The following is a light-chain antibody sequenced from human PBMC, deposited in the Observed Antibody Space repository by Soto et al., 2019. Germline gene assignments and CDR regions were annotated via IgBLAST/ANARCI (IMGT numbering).Light chain of an antibody. CDR1: QGISGW. V-gene: IGKV1-5*01. Sequence: DTQLTPSPSTLAASVGDRVPITCRASQGISGWLAWYQQKPGKDPRLLIYEASTLESGVPSRFRASGSGTEFTLTISSMKPEESATDSCKQYYSFATVGKGTTVEIK. J-gene: IGKJ1*01. CDR3: KQYYSFAT. CDR2: EAS.